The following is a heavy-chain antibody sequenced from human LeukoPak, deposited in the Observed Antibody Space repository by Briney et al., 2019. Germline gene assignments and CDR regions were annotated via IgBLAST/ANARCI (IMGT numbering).Heavy chain of an antibody. J-gene: IGHJ3*01. CDR1: GFTFSGFW. CDR2: INSDGSEG. CDR3: ARSSYSSSSSV. D-gene: IGHD6-6*01. Sequence: GGSLRLSCAVSGFTFSGFWMSWSCQAPGKGLEWVASINSDGSEGYYADVVKGRFTISRDNAKNSLYLQINSLRAEDTAVYYCARSSYSSSSSVWGQGTMVTVSS. V-gene: IGHV3-7*03.